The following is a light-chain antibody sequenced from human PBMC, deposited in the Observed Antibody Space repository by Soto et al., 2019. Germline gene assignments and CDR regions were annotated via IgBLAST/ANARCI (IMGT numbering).Light chain of an antibody. CDR2: GAS. CDR3: QHYVEWSPIP. CDR1: QGVSSSY. J-gene: IGKJ5*01. V-gene: IGKV3-20*01. Sequence: DIVLTQSPGTLSLSPGERATLSCRASQGVSSSYLAWYQQKPGQAPRLLLYGASTRATGIPVRFSGSGSGTDFTLTTSRLEPEDFALYYCQHYVEWSPIPVGQGTRLEIK.